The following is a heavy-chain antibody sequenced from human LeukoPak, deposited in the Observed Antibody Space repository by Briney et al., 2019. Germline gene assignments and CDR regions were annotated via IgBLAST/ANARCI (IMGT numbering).Heavy chain of an antibody. V-gene: IGHV3-23*01. CDR2: IGGSGGST. J-gene: IGHJ4*02. CDR3: ARESSSGHSVTPGDY. CDR1: GFTFSSYA. D-gene: IGHD6-19*01. Sequence: PGGSRRLSCAASGFTFSSYAMSWVRQAPGKGLEWVSAIGGSGGSTYYADSVKGRFTISRDNAKNSLYLQMNSLRAEDTAVYYCARESSSGHSVTPGDYWGQGTLVTVSS.